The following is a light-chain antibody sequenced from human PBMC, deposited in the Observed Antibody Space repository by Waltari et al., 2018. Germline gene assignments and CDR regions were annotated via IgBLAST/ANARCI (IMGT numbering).Light chain of an antibody. Sequence: EIVMTQSPATLSVSPGERATLSCRASQSVSFHLAWYQQKPGQAPRLLIYDASTRATGIPARFSGSGSGTEFTLTISSLQSEDFAVYFCQQYDNWPPWTFGQGTEVEIK. CDR3: QQYDNWPPWT. CDR2: DAS. J-gene: IGKJ1*01. CDR1: QSVSFH. V-gene: IGKV3-15*01.